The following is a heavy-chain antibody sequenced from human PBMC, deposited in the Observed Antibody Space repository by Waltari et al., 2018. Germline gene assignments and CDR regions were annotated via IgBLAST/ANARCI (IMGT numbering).Heavy chain of an antibody. Sequence: QVQLHQWGAGLLQPSETLSLTCAVSGGPFTDYSWSWIRQPPGRGLAVIGEISHSGVTHYNPSLRSRVTMSVDTIKKHLSLKLTSLTAADTAVYFCARTWGYSPPLGWFDPWGQGTRVTISS. CDR3: ARTWGYSPPLGWFDP. J-gene: IGHJ5*02. CDR2: ISHSGVT. V-gene: IGHV4-34*01. D-gene: IGHD2-2*02. CDR1: GGPFTDYS.